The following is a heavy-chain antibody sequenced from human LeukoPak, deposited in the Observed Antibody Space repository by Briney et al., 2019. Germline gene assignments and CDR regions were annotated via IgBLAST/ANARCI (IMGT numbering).Heavy chain of an antibody. CDR3: ARSRCYNCAFDI. D-gene: IGHD2-2*02. CDR1: GASLSSYY. J-gene: IGHJ3*02. CDR2: IYASGNT. V-gene: IGHV4-4*07. Sequence: SETLSLTCTVSGASLSSYYWNWIRQPAGKGLEWIGRIYASGNTNYNPSLRSRVTMSVDTSNNQFSLKLNSVTAADMALYYCARSRCYNCAFDIWGQGTMVTVSS.